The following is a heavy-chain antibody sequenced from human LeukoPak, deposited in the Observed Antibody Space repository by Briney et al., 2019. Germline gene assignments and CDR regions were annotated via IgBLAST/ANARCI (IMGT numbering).Heavy chain of an antibody. CDR1: GFTFSSYS. D-gene: IGHD3-22*01. CDR2: IGSSSSYI. V-gene: IGHV3-21*01. CDR3: ARDRSTYYYDSSGYSKGLDY. Sequence: GGSLRLSCAASGFTFSSYSMNWVRQAPGKGLEWVSSIGSSSSYIYYADSVKGRFTISRDNAKNSLYLQMNSLRAEDTAVYYCARDRSTYYYDSSGYSKGLDYWGQGALVTVSS. J-gene: IGHJ4*02.